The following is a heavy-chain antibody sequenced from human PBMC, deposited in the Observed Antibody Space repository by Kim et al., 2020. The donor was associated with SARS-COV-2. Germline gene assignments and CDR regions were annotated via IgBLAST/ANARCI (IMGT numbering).Heavy chain of an antibody. J-gene: IGHJ4*02. CDR3: ARAYSSGWAYFDY. Sequence: YHDSVKGRFTIARDNAKNSLYRQMNSLRAEDTAVYYCARAYSSGWAYFDYWGQGTLVTVSS. V-gene: IGHV3-21*01. D-gene: IGHD6-19*01.